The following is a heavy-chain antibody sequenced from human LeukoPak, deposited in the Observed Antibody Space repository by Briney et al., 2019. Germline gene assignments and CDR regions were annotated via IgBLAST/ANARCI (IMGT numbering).Heavy chain of an antibody. Sequence: KPSGTLSLTCVVSGDSITNGYWWSWVRQPPGKGLEWIGEIYHDGSTNYNPSLKSRVTISVDTSKNQLSLRLTSVTAADTAMYYCARGGRGSKGLWQSIAASTGPFDYWGQGTLVTVSS. V-gene: IGHV4-4*02. CDR1: GDSITNGYW. J-gene: IGHJ4*02. CDR3: ARGGRGSKGLWQSIAASTGPFDY. D-gene: IGHD6-6*01. CDR2: IYHDGST.